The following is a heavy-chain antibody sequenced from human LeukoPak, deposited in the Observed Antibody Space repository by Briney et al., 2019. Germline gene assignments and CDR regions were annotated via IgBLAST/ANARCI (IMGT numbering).Heavy chain of an antibody. CDR1: GFTFSSYS. CDR2: ISSSSSYI. V-gene: IGHV3-21*01. Sequence: GGSLRLSCAASGFTFSSYSMNWVRQAPGKGLEWVSSISSSSSYIYYADSVKGRFTISRDNAKNSLYLQMNSLRAEDTAVYYCARVTKIGGSYGYWGQGTLVTVSS. D-gene: IGHD1-26*01. J-gene: IGHJ4*02. CDR3: ARVTKIGGSYGY.